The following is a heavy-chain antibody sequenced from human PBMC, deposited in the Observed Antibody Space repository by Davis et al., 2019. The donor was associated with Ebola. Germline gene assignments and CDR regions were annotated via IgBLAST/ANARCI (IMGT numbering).Heavy chain of an antibody. V-gene: IGHV1-18*01. Sequence: ASVKVSCKASGYTFTSYAISWVRQAPGQGLEWMGWISAYNGNTNYAQKLQGRVTMNTDTSTSTAYMELRSLRSDDTAVYYCARDRVAYYFDYWGQGTLVTVSS. CDR3: ARDRVAYYFDY. J-gene: IGHJ4*02. CDR1: GYTFTSYA. CDR2: ISAYNGNT.